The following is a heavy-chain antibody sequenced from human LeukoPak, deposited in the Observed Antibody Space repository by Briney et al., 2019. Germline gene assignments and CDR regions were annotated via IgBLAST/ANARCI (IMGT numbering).Heavy chain of an antibody. J-gene: IGHJ4*02. Sequence: GGSLTLSCSASGLNFNEYAMIWVRQAPGKGLEWVSGISWNSGSIGYADSVKGRFTISRDNAKNSLYLQMNSLRAEHTALYYCAKDKGPAVAGTGYWGQGTLVTVSS. V-gene: IGHV3-9*01. CDR3: AKDKGPAVAGTGY. CDR2: ISWNSGSI. D-gene: IGHD6-19*01. CDR1: GLNFNEYA.